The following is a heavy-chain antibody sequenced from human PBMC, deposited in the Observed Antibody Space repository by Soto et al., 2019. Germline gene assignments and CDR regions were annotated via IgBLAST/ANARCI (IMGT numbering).Heavy chain of an antibody. CDR3: AKPSSGYCSGGSGHSGNFDL. V-gene: IGHV3-23*01. D-gene: IGHD2-15*01. CDR2: ISRGSGDDT. CDR1: GFTFSSYA. Sequence: EVQLLESGGGLVQPGGSLRLSCAASGFTFSSYAMTWVRQASGKGLEWVSIISRGSGDDTFYADSVKGRFTISRDNSKNTLYLQMSSVRAEDTAIYYCAKPSSGYCSGGSGHSGNFDLWGLGTVVTVSS. J-gene: IGHJ3*01.